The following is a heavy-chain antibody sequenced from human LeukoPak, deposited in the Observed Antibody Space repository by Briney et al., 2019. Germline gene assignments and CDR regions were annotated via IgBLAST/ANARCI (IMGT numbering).Heavy chain of an antibody. D-gene: IGHD4-11*01. J-gene: IGHJ4*02. CDR2: IYYSGST. Sequence: SETLSLTCTVSGGSISSSSYYWGWLRQPPGKGLEWIGSIYYSGSTYYNPSLKSRVTISVDTSKNQFSLKLSSVTAADTAVYYCASVAGGYSNDDYWGQGTLVTVSS. V-gene: IGHV4-39*01. CDR3: ASVAGGYSNDDY. CDR1: GGSISSSSYY.